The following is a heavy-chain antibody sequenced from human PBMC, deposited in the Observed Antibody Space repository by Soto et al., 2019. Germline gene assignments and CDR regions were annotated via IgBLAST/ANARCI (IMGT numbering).Heavy chain of an antibody. CDR2: ITWNGGNT. Sequence: GGSLRLSCAAAGFRFDDYNIHWVRQAPGKGLEWVSLITWNGGNTYYADSVKGRFTISRDGTTKSVSLQMTSLKTEDTGLYYCARETLSFGSALDVWGQGTTVTVSS. J-gene: IGHJ6*02. CDR3: ARETLSFGSALDV. CDR1: GFRFDDYN. D-gene: IGHD3-3*01. V-gene: IGHV3-43*01.